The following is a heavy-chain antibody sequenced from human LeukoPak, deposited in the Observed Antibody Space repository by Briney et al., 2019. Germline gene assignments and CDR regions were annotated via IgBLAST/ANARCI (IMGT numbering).Heavy chain of an antibody. V-gene: IGHV3-30*02. CDR1: GFTFSSYG. CDR2: IRYDGSNK. Sequence: PGGSLRLSCAASGFTFSSYGMHWVRQAPGKGLEWVAFIRYDGSNKYYADSVKGRFTISRDNSKNTLYLQMNSLRAEDTAVYYCAKLGIAAALNWFDPWGQGTLVTVSS. D-gene: IGHD6-13*01. CDR3: AKLGIAAALNWFDP. J-gene: IGHJ5*02.